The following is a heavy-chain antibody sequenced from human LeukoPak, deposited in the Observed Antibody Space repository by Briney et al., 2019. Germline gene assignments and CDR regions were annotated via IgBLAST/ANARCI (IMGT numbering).Heavy chain of an antibody. J-gene: IGHJ4*02. CDR2: IYHSGST. CDR3: ARGADSSGYIDY. CDR1: GGSISSGGYY. Sequence: PSETLSLTCTVSGGSISSGGYYWSWIRQPPGKGLEWIGYIYHSGSTYYNPSLKSRVTISVDRSKNQFSLKLSSVTAADTAVYYCARGADSSGYIDYWGQGTLVTVSS. D-gene: IGHD3-22*01. V-gene: IGHV4-30-2*01.